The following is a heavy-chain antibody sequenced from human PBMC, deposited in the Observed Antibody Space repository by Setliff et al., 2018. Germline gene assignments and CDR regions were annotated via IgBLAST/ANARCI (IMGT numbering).Heavy chain of an antibody. Sequence: PGGSLRLSCAVSGFTFSGSAVHWVRQASGKGLEWVGRIRSKAFSYATRYTESMKGRFTISRDDSKNTAYLQRDSMNTEDTAVYYCIVAGNYFDYWGQGTLVTVSS. D-gene: IGHD5-12*01. CDR3: IVAGNYFDY. CDR2: IRSKAFSYAT. J-gene: IGHJ4*02. V-gene: IGHV3-73*01. CDR1: GFTFSGSA.